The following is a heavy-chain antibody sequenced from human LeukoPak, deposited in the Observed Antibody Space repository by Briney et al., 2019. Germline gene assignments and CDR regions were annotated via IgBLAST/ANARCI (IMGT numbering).Heavy chain of an antibody. CDR2: ISSSSSYI. CDR1: GFTFSSYS. V-gene: IGHV3-21*01. CDR3: ARVLQSPQEIMIFDY. J-gene: IGHJ4*02. Sequence: QPGGSLRLSCAASGFTFSSYSMNWVRQAPGKGLEWVSSISSSSSYIYYADSVKGRFTISRDNAKNSLYLQMNSLRAEDTAVYYCARVLQSPQEIMIFDYWGQGTLLTVSS. D-gene: IGHD2-8*01.